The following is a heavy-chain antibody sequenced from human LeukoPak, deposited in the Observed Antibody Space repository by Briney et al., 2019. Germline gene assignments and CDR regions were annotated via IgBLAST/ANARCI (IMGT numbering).Heavy chain of an antibody. V-gene: IGHV3-30*04. Sequence: PGRSLTLSCAASGFTFSSHARQWVRQAPGKGLEWVGAIAHDGSNKYHADSEKRRFTISRANSKTTLYMQMNSLRAEDTAVYYCAKDHGYDYGDYFDYWGQGILVTVSS. D-gene: IGHD5-12*01. CDR1: GFTFSSHA. CDR3: AKDHGYDYGDYFDY. CDR2: IAHDGSNK. J-gene: IGHJ4*02.